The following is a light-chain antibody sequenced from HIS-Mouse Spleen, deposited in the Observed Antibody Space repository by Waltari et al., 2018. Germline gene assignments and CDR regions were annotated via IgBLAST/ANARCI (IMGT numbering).Light chain of an antibody. V-gene: IGLV1-47*01. J-gene: IGLJ2*01. Sequence: QSVLTQPPSASGTPGQRVTISCSGSSPNIGSNYVYWYQQPPGTAPKLHTYRNNQRPSGVPDRFSGSKSGTSASLAISGLRSEDEADYYCAAWDDSLSGVFGGGTKLTVL. CDR2: RNN. CDR3: AAWDDSLSGV. CDR1: SPNIGSNY.